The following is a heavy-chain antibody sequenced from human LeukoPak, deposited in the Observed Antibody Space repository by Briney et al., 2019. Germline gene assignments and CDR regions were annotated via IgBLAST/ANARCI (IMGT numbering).Heavy chain of an antibody. V-gene: IGHV3-15*01. D-gene: IGHD5-24*01. CDR1: GFTFSNAW. CDR3: AKACSRKCRDGYSEMGNAFDI. J-gene: IGHJ3*02. Sequence: PGRSLRLSCAASGFTFSNAWMSWVRQAPGKGLEWVGRIKSKTDGGATDYAAPVKGRFTISRDDSKNTLYLQMNSLKTEDTAVYYCAKACSRKCRDGYSEMGNAFDIWGQGTMVTVSS. CDR2: IKSKTDGGAT.